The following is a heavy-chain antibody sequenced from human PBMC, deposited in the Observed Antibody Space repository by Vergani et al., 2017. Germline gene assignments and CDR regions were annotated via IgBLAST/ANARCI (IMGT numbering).Heavy chain of an antibody. D-gene: IGHD5-24*01. CDR3: ARETRDTPSSLYY. CDR2: ISNDGGNK. CDR1: GFSFGSYG. J-gene: IGHJ4*02. Sequence: QVQLVESGGNVVQSGTSLRLSCAASGFSFGSYGMHWVRQSPGKGLEWVAVISNDGGNKYYADSVKGRFTISKDISKNTLYLQMNSLRGDDTAVYYCARETRDTPSSLYYWGQGTLVTVSS. V-gene: IGHV3-30*03.